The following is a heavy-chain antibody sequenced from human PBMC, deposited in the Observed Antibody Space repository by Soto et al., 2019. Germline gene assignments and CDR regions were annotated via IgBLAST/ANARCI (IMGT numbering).Heavy chain of an antibody. Sequence: PSQILSLTSAISGDSVSRNTAAWNSIRQAPSRGLEWLGRTYYRSKWYNDYAVSVKSRITINPDTSKNQFSLQLKSVTPEDTAVYYSARDQANSRGWYVVPGWFDPWRQGTLVTISS. CDR3: ARDQANSRGWYVVPGWFDP. D-gene: IGHD6-19*01. J-gene: IGHJ5*02. V-gene: IGHV6-1*01. CDR2: TYYRSKWYN. CDR1: GDSVSRNTAA.